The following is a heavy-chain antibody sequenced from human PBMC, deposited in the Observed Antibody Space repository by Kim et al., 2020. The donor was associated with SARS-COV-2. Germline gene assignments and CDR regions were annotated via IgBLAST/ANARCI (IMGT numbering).Heavy chain of an antibody. CDR3: ARDRIQLWSSDYYYYGMDV. J-gene: IGHJ6*02. V-gene: IGHV1-69*13. CDR1: GGTFSSYA. CDR2: IIPIFGTA. D-gene: IGHD5-18*01. Sequence: SVKVSCKASGGTFSSYAISWVRQAPGQGLEWMGGIIPIFGTANYAQKFQGRVTITADESTSTAYMELSSLRSEDTAVYYCARDRIQLWSSDYYYYGMDVWGQGTTVTVSS.